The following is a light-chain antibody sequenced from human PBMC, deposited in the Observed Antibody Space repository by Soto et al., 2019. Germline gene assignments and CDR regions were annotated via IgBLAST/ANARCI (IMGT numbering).Light chain of an antibody. CDR2: EVS. CDR1: SSDVGGYNY. V-gene: IGLV2-14*01. CDR3: SSYTSRSTIV. Sequence: QSALTQPASVSGSPGNSVTISCTGTSSDVGGYNYVSWYQQHPGKAPKLMIYEVSNRPSGVSNRFSGSKSDNTASLTISGLQAEEEADYYCSSYTSRSTIVFGTGTKVTVL. J-gene: IGLJ1*01.